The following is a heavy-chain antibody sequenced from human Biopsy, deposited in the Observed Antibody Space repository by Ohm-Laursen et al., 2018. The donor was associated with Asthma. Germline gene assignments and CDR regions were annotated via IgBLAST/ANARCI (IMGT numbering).Heavy chain of an antibody. J-gene: IGHJ4*02. D-gene: IGHD6-13*01. Sequence: GTLSLTCAVSPGSINDYYWNWIRPFPGKGLEWIGYVHSTGSTRFNPSLKSRLTISVDTSVDQVSLKLTSVTAADTAVYYCARATSTWSQSGPHYFDHWGQGTLVTVSS. CDR3: ARATSTWSQSGPHYFDH. CDR1: PGSINDYY. CDR2: VHSTGST. V-gene: IGHV4-59*01.